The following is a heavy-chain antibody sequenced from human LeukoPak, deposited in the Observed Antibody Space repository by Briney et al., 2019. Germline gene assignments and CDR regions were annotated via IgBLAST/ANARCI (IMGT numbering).Heavy chain of an antibody. CDR3: AGHSREFDY. Sequence: SVTLSLTCTVSGGSISSYYWSWIRQPPGKGLEWIGYIYTSGSTNYNPSLKSRVTISVDTSKNQFSLKLSSVTAANTAVYYCAGHSREFDYWGQGTLVTVSS. CDR1: GGSISSYY. J-gene: IGHJ4*02. D-gene: IGHD1-26*01. CDR2: IYTSGST. V-gene: IGHV4-4*09.